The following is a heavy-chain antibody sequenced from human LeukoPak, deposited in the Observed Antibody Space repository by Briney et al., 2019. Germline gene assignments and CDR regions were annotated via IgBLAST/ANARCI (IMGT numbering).Heavy chain of an antibody. Sequence: PGGSLRLSCAASGFTFSSYAVGWVRQAPGKGLEWVSGISGSGSSGGSTYYADSVKGRFTISRDNSKNTLYLQMNSLRAEDTAVYYCAKAPTPLNKEQQLTPFDYWGQGTLVTVSS. CDR3: AKAPTPLNKEQQLTPFDY. CDR2: ISGSGSSGGST. D-gene: IGHD6-13*01. V-gene: IGHV3-23*01. J-gene: IGHJ4*02. CDR1: GFTFSSYA.